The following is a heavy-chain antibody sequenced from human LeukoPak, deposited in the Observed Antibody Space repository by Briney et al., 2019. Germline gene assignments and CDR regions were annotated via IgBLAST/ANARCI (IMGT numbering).Heavy chain of an antibody. D-gene: IGHD2-15*01. J-gene: IGHJ4*02. CDR3: TRDRYVVVAYYFDY. CDR1: GSTFSNAW. CDR2: IKSKTDGGTT. Sequence: PGGSLRLSCAASGSTFSNAWMGWVRQAPGKGLEWVGRIKSKTDGGTTDYAAPVKGRFTISRDDSKHTLYLQMNSLKTEDTAVYYCTRDRYVVVAYYFDYWGQGTLVTVSS. V-gene: IGHV3-15*01.